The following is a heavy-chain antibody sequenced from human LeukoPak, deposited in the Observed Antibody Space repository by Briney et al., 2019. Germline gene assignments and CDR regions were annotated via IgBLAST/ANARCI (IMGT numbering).Heavy chain of an antibody. V-gene: IGHV3-23*01. CDR2: ISHSSGST. CDR1: GFTFSSYA. J-gene: IGHJ4*02. CDR3: VREDTPATANY. D-gene: IGHD2-21*02. Sequence: GGSLRLSCAASGFTFSSYAMTWVRQAPGWGLEWVATISHSSGSTYYADSVKGRVTISRDNFKNTLHLQMNSLRVEDTAIYYCVREDTPATANYWGQGTLVTISS.